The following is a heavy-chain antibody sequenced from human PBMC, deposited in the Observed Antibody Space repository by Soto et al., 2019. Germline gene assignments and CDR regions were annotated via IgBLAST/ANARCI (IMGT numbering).Heavy chain of an antibody. CDR3: ARAIVEMATTAPDAFDI. CDR1: GGTFSSYA. V-gene: IGHV1-69*13. CDR2: IIPIFGTA. D-gene: IGHD3-22*01. Sequence: SVKVSCKASGGTFSSYAISWVRQAPGQGLEWMGGIIPIFGTANYAQKFQGRVTITADESTSTAYMELSSLRSEDTAVYYCARAIVEMATTAPDAFDIWGQGTMVTVSS. J-gene: IGHJ3*02.